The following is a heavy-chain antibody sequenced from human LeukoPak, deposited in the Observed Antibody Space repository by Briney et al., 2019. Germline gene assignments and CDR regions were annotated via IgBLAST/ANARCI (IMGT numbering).Heavy chain of an antibody. CDR1: GFPFSNYW. CDR2: IKQDGGEK. J-gene: IGHJ4*02. V-gene: IGHV3-7*03. D-gene: IGHD6-19*01. CDR3: ARRSGIAVAGAFDY. Sequence: GGSLRLSCAASGFPFSNYWMSWVRQAPGKGLEWVANIKQDGGEKYYVDSVKGRFTTSRDNGKNSLYLQMISLRAEDTAVYYYARRSGIAVAGAFDYWGQGTLVTVSS.